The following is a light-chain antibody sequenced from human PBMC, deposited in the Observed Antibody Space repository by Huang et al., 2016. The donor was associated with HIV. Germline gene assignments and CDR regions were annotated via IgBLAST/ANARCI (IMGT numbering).Light chain of an antibody. CDR1: QSISRH. V-gene: IGKV1-39*01. Sequence: EIQMTQSPSSLSASVGDRVTLTCRASQSISRHLSWYQQKPGKAPKVLIYALSTLQTGVPPRFSGSRSGTNFTLTISGLQPEDFATYYCQQTGTFGQGTKVDIK. J-gene: IGKJ1*01. CDR2: ALS. CDR3: QQTGT.